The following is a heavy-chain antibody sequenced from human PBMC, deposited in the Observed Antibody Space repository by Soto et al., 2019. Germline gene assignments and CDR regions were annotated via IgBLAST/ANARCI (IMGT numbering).Heavy chain of an antibody. CDR1: GGAISGHN. V-gene: IGHV4-4*08. J-gene: IGHJ4*02. CDR2: KYHNGGT. D-gene: IGHD3-9*01. Sequence: SETLSLTCSVSGGAISGHNWGWIRQAPSNQLEWIGCKYHNGGTNYNPSLKNRVTISLDASKNQFSLKMTSVTAADTAIYYCANGLGPTTGIDYWGQGTLVTVSS. CDR3: ANGLGPTTGIDY.